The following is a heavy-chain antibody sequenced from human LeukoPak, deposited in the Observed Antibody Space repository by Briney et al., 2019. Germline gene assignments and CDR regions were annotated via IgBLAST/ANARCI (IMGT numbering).Heavy chain of an antibody. J-gene: IGHJ1*01. V-gene: IGHV3-53*01. CDR1: GFIVSSNY. D-gene: IGHD3-16*01. Sequence: PGGSLRLSCAASGFIVSSNYMNWVRQAPGKGLEWVSIIFSDSTTYYSDSVKGRFTLSRDNSMNTLYLQMNSLRAEDTAVYYCARGSLEQWGQGTLVTVSS. CDR2: IFSDSTT. CDR3: ARGSLEQ.